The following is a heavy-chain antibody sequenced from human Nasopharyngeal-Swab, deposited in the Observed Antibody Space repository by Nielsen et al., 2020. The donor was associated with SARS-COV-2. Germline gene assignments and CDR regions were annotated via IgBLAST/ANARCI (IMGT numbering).Heavy chain of an antibody. Sequence: GGSLRLSFAASGFTFSSSEMTWVRQAPGKGLEWVSYISSSGNTVYYADSVKGRFTISRDNAKNSLYLQMNSLRAKDTAVYYCARGPGGSYFDSWGQGTLVTVSS. J-gene: IGHJ4*02. CDR2: ISSSGNTV. D-gene: IGHD1-26*01. V-gene: IGHV3-48*03. CDR3: ARGPGGSYFDS. CDR1: GFTFSSSE.